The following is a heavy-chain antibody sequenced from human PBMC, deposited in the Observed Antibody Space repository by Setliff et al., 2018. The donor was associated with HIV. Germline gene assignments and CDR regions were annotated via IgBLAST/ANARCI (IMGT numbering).Heavy chain of an antibody. V-gene: IGHV3-21*01. J-gene: IGHJ4*02. CDR1: GFRFRTYS. CDR2: ISSSSRSK. Sequence: PGGSLRLSCVASGFRFRTYSMNWVRQAPGKGLEWVSSISSSSRSKYYADSVKGRFTISRDNAKNSLYLQMNSLRAEDTAVYYCARELKGPVDYWGQGTLVTVSS. CDR3: ARELKGPVDY.